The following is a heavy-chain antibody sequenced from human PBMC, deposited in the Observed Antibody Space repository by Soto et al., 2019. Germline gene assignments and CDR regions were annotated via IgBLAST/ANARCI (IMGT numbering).Heavy chain of an antibody. CDR3: ARISRGPAPTDAFDI. V-gene: IGHV1-18*01. CDR2: LSTYREDR. CDR1: GYTFTKFG. Sequence: QVQLVQSGAEVKKPGASVKVSCKASGYTFTKFGISWVRQAPGQGLEWLGWLSTYREDRNYAQRVQDRVSMTTDTSSSTAYMELRTLISDDTAVYYCARISRGPAPTDAFDIWGQGTMVTVSS. D-gene: IGHD3-10*01. J-gene: IGHJ3*02.